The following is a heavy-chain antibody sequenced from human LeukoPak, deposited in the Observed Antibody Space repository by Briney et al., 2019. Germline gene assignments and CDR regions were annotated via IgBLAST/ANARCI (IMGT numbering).Heavy chain of an antibody. Sequence: GGSLRLSCAASGFTFNSYAMSWVRQAPGKGLEWVSTIGFGDDSAYYADSVKGRFTISRDNSKNTLYLQMNYLRAEDTAVYYCASWSRIAARRYYYYDMDVWGQGTTVTVSS. CDR1: GFTFNSYA. CDR2: IGFGDDSA. J-gene: IGHJ6*02. CDR3: ASWSRIAARRYYYYDMDV. V-gene: IGHV3-23*01. D-gene: IGHD6-6*01.